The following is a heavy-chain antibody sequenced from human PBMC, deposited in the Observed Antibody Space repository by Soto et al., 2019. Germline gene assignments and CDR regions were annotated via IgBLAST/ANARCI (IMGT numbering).Heavy chain of an antibody. CDR1: GGSINDFY. CDR3: ARLGGVAARTFDY. CDR2: IYYSGRT. D-gene: IGHD6-6*01. V-gene: IGHV4-59*01. J-gene: IGHJ4*01. Sequence: NPSETLSLTCTVSGGSINDFYWSWIRQPPGKGLEWIGYIYYSGRTDYNPSLRSRVTISVDPSKTQFSLNLRSVNTADTAVYYCARLGGVAARTFDYWGHGTLVTVSS.